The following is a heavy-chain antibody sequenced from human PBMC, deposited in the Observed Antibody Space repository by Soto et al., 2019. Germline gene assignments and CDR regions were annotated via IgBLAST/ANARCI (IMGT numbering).Heavy chain of an antibody. CDR1: GYTFTSYG. D-gene: IGHD3-3*01. Sequence: ASVKVSCKASGYTFTSYGISWVRQAPGQGLEWMGWISAYNGNTNYAQKLQGRVTMTTDTSTSTAYMELRSLRSDDTAVYYCARDRRITSFGVVIGDPFDIRGQGTMVTSSS. CDR2: ISAYNGNT. J-gene: IGHJ3*02. CDR3: ARDRRITSFGVVIGDPFDI. V-gene: IGHV1-18*01.